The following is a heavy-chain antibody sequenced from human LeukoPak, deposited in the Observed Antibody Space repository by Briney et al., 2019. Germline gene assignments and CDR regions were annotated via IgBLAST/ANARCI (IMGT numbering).Heavy chain of an antibody. CDR3: ARDLPTVTTGFLDY. Sequence: ASVTVSCKASGYTFTGYYMHWVRQAPGQGLEWMGIIKPSGGSTSYAQKFQGRVTMTRDTSTSTVYMELSSLRSEDTAVYYCARDLPTVTTGFLDYWGQGTLVTVSS. CDR2: IKPSGGST. J-gene: IGHJ4*02. D-gene: IGHD4-17*01. CDR1: GYTFTGYY. V-gene: IGHV1-46*01.